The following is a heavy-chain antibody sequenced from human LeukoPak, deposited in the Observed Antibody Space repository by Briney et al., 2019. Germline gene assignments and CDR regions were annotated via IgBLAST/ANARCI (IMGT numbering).Heavy chain of an antibody. CDR1: GFTFSSYW. CDR3: ARDQIRIAAAGNPFDY. D-gene: IGHD6-13*01. J-gene: IGHJ4*02. V-gene: IGHV3-7*03. CDR2: IKQDGSEK. Sequence: GGSLRLSCAASGFTFSSYWMSWVRQAPGKGLEWVANIKQDGSEKYYVDSVKGRFTISRDKAKNSLYLQMNSLRAEDTAVHYCARDQIRIAAAGNPFDYWGQGTLVTVSS.